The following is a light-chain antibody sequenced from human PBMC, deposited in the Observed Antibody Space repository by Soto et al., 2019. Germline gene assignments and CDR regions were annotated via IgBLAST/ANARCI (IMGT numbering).Light chain of an antibody. V-gene: IGLV2-23*01. J-gene: IGLJ1*01. CDR1: SSDAGSYNL. CDR3: CSYAGKV. CDR2: EGS. Sequence: QSALTQPASVSGSPGQSITISCTGTSSDAGSYNLVSWYQQHPGKAPKLMIYEGSKRPSGVSNRFSGSKSGNTASLTISGLQAEDEADYYCCSYAGKVFGTGTKVTVL.